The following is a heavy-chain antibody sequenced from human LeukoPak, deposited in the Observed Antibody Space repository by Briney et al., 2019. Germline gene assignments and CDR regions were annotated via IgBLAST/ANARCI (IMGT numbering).Heavy chain of an antibody. CDR3: ARDVGPPRSRITGTPRRFDP. CDR1: GGSISSSSYY. CDR2: IYYSGST. J-gene: IGHJ5*02. Sequence: PSETLSLTCTVSGGSISSSSYYWGWIRQPPGKGLEWIGSIYYSGSTYYNPSLKSRVTISVDTSKNQFSLKLSSVTAADTAVYYCARDVGPPRSRITGTPRRFDPWGQGTLVTVSS. V-gene: IGHV4-39*07. D-gene: IGHD1-20*01.